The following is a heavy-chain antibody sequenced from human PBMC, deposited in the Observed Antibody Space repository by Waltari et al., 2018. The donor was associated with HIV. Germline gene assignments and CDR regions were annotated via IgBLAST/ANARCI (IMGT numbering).Heavy chain of an antibody. CDR3: ARDAYQLLSRLSYYYGMDV. D-gene: IGHD2-2*01. V-gene: IGHV3-48*04. Sequence: EVQLVESGGGLVQPGGSLRLSCAASGFTFSSYSMNWVRQAPGKGLEWVSYISSSSSTIYYADAVKGRFTISRDNAKNSLYLQMNSLRAEDTAVYYCARDAYQLLSRLSYYYGMDVWGQGTTVTVSS. CDR1: GFTFSSYS. J-gene: IGHJ6*02. CDR2: ISSSSSTI.